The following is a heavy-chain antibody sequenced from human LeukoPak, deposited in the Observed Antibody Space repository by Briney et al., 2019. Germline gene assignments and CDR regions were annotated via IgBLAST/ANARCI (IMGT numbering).Heavy chain of an antibody. CDR2: IYYSGST. CDR3: ARDGPRYYYGSGSGSDAFDI. J-gene: IGHJ3*02. Sequence: PSETLSLTCTVSGGSISSYYWSWIRQPPGRGLEWIGYIYYSGSTNYNPSLKSRVTISVDTSKNQFSLKLSSVTAAETAVYYCARDGPRYYYGSGSGSDAFDIWGQGTMVTVSS. V-gene: IGHV4-59*01. D-gene: IGHD3-10*01. CDR1: GGSISSYY.